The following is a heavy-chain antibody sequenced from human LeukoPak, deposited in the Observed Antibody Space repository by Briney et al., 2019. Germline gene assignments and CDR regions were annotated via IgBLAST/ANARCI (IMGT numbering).Heavy chain of an antibody. CDR1: GYSISSGYY. CDR3: ARLGSGWYGY. V-gene: IGHV4-38-2*01. J-gene: IGHJ4*02. Sequence: PSETLSLTCAVSGYSISSGYYWGWIRQPPGKGVEWIGSIYHSGSTYYNPSLKSRVTISVDTSKNQFSLKVSSVTAADTAVYYCARLGSGWYGYWGQGTLVTVSS. CDR2: IYHSGST. D-gene: IGHD6-19*01.